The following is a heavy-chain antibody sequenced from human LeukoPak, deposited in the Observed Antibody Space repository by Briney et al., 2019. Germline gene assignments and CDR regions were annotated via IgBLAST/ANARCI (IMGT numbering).Heavy chain of an antibody. CDR1: GGTFSSYA. Sequence: SVKVSCKASGGTFSSYAISWVRRAPGQGLEWMGGIIPIFGTANYAQKFQGRVTITADESTSTAYVELSSLRSEDTAVYYCARESTEYSSSSLHFDYWGQGTLVTVSS. CDR2: IIPIFGTA. D-gene: IGHD6-6*01. V-gene: IGHV1-69*13. J-gene: IGHJ4*02. CDR3: ARESTEYSSSSLHFDY.